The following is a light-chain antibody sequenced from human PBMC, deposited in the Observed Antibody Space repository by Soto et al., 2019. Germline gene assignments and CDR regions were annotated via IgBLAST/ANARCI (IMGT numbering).Light chain of an antibody. V-gene: IGKV3-15*01. CDR2: GAS. Sequence: EIVMTQSPATLSVSPGESVTLSCRASQLFSSNLAWYQQKPGQAPRLLIYGASTRATGIPARFSGSGSGTEFTLTISSLQSEDFAVYYCQQYNNWPPGVTFGQGTRLEI. CDR3: QQYNNWPPGVT. CDR1: QLFSSN. J-gene: IGKJ5*01.